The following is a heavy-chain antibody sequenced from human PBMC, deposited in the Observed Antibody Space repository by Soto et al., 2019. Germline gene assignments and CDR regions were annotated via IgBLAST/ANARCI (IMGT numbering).Heavy chain of an antibody. CDR1: GFTFSSYS. CDR2: ISSSSSTI. D-gene: IGHD1-20*01. Sequence: EVQLVESGGGLVQPGGSLRLSCAASGFTFSSYSRNWVRQAPGKGLEWVSYISSSSSTIYYADSVKGRFTISRDNAKNSLYLQMNSLRSEDTAVYYCARDINSGLFDYWGQGTLVTVSS. J-gene: IGHJ4*02. V-gene: IGHV3-48*01. CDR3: ARDINSGLFDY.